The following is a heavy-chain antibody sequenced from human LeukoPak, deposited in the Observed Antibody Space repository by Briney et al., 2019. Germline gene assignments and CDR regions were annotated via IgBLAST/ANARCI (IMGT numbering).Heavy chain of an antibody. CDR1: GFTFSAYA. CDR2: ISGSGGIT. Sequence: GGSLRLSCAASGFTFSAYAISWVRQAPGKGLEWVSAISGSGGITYYADSVKGRFTISRGNSKNTLYLQMNSLRAEDTAAYYCAKHDPRRVVITNWFDPWGQGTLVTVSS. CDR3: AKHDPRRVVITNWFDP. J-gene: IGHJ5*02. D-gene: IGHD3-22*01. V-gene: IGHV3-23*01.